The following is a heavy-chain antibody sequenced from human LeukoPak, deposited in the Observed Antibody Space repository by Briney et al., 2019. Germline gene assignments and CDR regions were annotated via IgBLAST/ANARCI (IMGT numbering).Heavy chain of an antibody. CDR1: GYSISSGYY. D-gene: IGHD3-16*01. CDR3: ARRGGYFDY. CDR2: IYHSGST. Sequence: SETLSLTCAVSGYSISSGYYWGWIRQPPGKGLEWIGSIYHSGSTYYNPSLKSRLTISVDTSKNQFSLKLSSVTAADTAVYYCARRGGYFDYWGQGTLVTVSS. V-gene: IGHV4-38-2*01. J-gene: IGHJ4*02.